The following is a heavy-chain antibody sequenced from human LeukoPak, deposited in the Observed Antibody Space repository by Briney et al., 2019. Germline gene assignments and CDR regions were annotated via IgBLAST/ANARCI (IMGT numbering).Heavy chain of an antibody. D-gene: IGHD5-18*01. V-gene: IGHV1-69*13. J-gene: IGHJ4*02. CDR1: GGTFSSYA. CDR2: IIPIFGTA. CDR3: ARLQYSYGYFDY. Sequence: ASVKVSCKASGGTFSSYAISWVRQAPGQGLEWMGGIIPIFGTANYAQKFQGRVTITADESTSTAYMELRSLRSDDTAVYYCARLQYSYGYFDYWGQGTLVTVSS.